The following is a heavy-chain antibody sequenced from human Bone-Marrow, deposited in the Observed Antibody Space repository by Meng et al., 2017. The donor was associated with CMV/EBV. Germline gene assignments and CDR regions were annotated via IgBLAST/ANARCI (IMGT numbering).Heavy chain of an antibody. V-gene: IGHV5-51*01. CDR3: ARHEGGSGSLPIDY. CDR2: IYPGDPDT. CDR1: GYSFTSYW. Sequence: KVSCKGSGYSFTSYWIGWVRQMPGKGLEWMGIIYPGDPDTRYSPSFQGQVTISADKSTSTAYLQWSSLKASDTAMYYCARHEGGSGSLPIDYWGQGTLVTVSS. D-gene: IGHD1-26*01. J-gene: IGHJ4*02.